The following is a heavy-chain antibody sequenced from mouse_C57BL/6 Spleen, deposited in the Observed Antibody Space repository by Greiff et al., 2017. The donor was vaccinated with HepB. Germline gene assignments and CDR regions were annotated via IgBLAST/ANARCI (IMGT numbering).Heavy chain of an antibody. Sequence: EVMLVESGGGLVKPGGSLKLSCAASGFTFSDYGMHWVRQAPEKGLEWVAYISSGSSTIYYADTVKGRFTISRDNAKNTLFLQMTSLGSEDTAMYYCARNYDYGFDYWGQGTTLTVSS. CDR1: GFTFSDYG. D-gene: IGHD2-4*01. J-gene: IGHJ2*01. CDR2: ISSGSSTI. CDR3: ARNYDYGFDY. V-gene: IGHV5-17*01.